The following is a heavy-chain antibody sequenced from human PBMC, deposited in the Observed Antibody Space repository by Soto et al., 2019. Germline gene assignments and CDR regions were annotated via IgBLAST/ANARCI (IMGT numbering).Heavy chain of an antibody. CDR2: TYYRSKWYN. D-gene: IGHD6-19*01. CDR1: GDSVSSNSAA. J-gene: IGHJ5*02. V-gene: IGHV6-1*01. Sequence: LSLTCAISGDSVSSNSAAWNWIRQSPSRGVEWLGRTYYRSKWYNDYAVSVKSRITINPDTSKNQFSMQLNSVTPEDTAVYYCERERYSSGFNWFDPWGQGTLVTVSS. CDR3: ERERYSSGFNWFDP.